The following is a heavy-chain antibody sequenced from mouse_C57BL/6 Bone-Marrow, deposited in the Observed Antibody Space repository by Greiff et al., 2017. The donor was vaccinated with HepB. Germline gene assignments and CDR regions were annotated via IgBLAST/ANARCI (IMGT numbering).Heavy chain of an antibody. V-gene: IGHV1-81*01. J-gene: IGHJ1*03. Sequence: QVQLQQSGAELARPGASVKLSCKASGCTFTSYGISWVKQRTGQGLEWIGEIYPRSGNTYYNEKFKGKATLTADKSSSTAYMELRSLTSEDSAVYFCARSYLVWGTGTTVTVSS. CDR3: ARSYLV. CDR2: IYPRSGNT. CDR1: GCTFTSYG. D-gene: IGHD5-5*01.